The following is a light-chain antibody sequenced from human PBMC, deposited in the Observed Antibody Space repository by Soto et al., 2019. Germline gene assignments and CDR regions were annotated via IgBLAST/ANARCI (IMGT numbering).Light chain of an antibody. CDR2: KAS. J-gene: IGKJ1*01. Sequence: DIQMTQSPSTLSGSVGDRVTITCRASQTISSWLAWYQQKTGKAPKLLIYKASTLKSGVPSRFSGSGSGTEFTLTISSLPPDDFATYYCQHYNSYSEAFGQGTKVDLK. CDR3: QHYNSYSEA. CDR1: QTISSW. V-gene: IGKV1-5*03.